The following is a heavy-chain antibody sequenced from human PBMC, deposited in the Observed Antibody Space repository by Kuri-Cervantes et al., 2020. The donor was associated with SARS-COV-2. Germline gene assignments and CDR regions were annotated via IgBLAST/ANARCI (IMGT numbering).Heavy chain of an antibody. CDR2: IKSKTDGGTT. CDR3: TTQPRITIFVY. V-gene: IGHV3-15*01. CDR1: GFTFSYSW. Sequence: GESLKISCAASGFTFSYSWMSWVRQAPGKGLEWVGRIKSKTDGGTTDYAAPVKGRFTISRDDSKNTLYLQMNSLKTEDTAVYYCTTQPRITIFVYWGQGTLVTVSS. J-gene: IGHJ4*02. D-gene: IGHD3-3*01.